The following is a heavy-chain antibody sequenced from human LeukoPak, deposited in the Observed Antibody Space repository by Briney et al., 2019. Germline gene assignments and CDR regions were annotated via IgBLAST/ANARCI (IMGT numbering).Heavy chain of an antibody. CDR1: RSPISGYY. D-gene: IGHD1-26*01. J-gene: IGHJ4*02. V-gene: IGHV4-59*12. Sequence: PSETLSLTCDVSRSPISGYYWSWIRQSPGKGLEWIGFLFYGGSTDYNPSLKSRVTISVDRSKNQFSLKLSSVTAADTAVYYCARMKWELRKVFDYWGQGTLVTVSS. CDR3: ARMKWELRKVFDY. CDR2: LFYGGST.